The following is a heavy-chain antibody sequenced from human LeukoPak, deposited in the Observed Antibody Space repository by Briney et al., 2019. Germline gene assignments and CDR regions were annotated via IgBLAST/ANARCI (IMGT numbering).Heavy chain of an antibody. J-gene: IGHJ4*02. D-gene: IGHD3-16*01. CDR3: ARQAFRNTDY. CDR1: GYSFPNYW. Sequence: GESLQISCQGSGYSFPNYWVGWVRQMPGRGLEWMGIIYPADSDTRYSPSFQGQVTISADKSINTAYLQWSSLKASDTAIYYCARQAFRNTDYWGQGTLVTVSS. V-gene: IGHV5-51*01. CDR2: IYPADSDT.